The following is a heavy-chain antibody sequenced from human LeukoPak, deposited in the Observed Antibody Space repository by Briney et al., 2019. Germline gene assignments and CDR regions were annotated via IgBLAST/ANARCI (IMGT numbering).Heavy chain of an antibody. Sequence: PGGSLRLSCAASGFTFSSYEIHWVRQAPGKGLEWVSSISSSSSYIYYADSVKGRFTISRDNAKNSLYLQMNSLRAEDTAVYYCARAYGDYALDYWGQGTLVTVSS. CDR3: ARAYGDYALDY. J-gene: IGHJ4*02. CDR2: ISSSSSYI. D-gene: IGHD4-17*01. V-gene: IGHV3-21*01. CDR1: GFTFSSYE.